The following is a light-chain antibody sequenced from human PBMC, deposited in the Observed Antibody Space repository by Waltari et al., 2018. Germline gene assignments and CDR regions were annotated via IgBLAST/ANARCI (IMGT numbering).Light chain of an antibody. CDR2: LTP. J-gene: IGLJ2*01. CDR3: ATRDEGPTVV. CDR1: ISNIGTHY. Sequence: QSVLTQPPSASGTPGQSVTISCSVSISNIGTHYVYRYQQRPGTAPKLLIFLTPQRPSGVPDRFSASKSGTSASLAISGRRFEDEADYYWATRDEGPTVVFGGGTKLTVL. V-gene: IGLV1-47*01.